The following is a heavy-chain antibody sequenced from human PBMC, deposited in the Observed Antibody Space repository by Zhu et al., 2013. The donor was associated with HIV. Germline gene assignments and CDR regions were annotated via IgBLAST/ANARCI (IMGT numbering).Heavy chain of an antibody. CDR1: GGTFSSYA. CDR3: ARGPSRGDCHAAYCYYGMDV. V-gene: IGHV1-69*01. Sequence: VQLVQSGAEVKKPGSSVKVSCKASGGTFSSYAISWVRQAPGQGLEWMGGIIPIFGTANYAQKFQGRVTITADESTSTAYMELSSLRSEDTAVYYCARGPSRGDCHAAYCYYGMDVWGQGTTVTVSS. D-gene: IGHD2-21*01. CDR2: IIPIFGTA. J-gene: IGHJ6*02.